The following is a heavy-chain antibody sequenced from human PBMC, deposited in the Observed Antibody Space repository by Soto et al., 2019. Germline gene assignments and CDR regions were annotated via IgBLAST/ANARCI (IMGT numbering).Heavy chain of an antibody. Sequence: GASVKVSCKASGDTLTNSYLHWVRQAPGQGLEWMGRINPNSGGTNYAQKFQGRVTLTMDTSKRTVYMELSRLRFDDTAVYYCARDLAAGDYWGQGTLVTVSS. CDR3: ARDLAAGDY. CDR1: GDTLTNSY. V-gene: IGHV1-2*02. CDR2: INPNSGGT. J-gene: IGHJ4*02. D-gene: IGHD6-13*01.